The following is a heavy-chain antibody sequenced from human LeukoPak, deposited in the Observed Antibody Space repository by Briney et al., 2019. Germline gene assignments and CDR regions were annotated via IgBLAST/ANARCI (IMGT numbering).Heavy chain of an antibody. Sequence: PGGSPRLSCAASGFTVSSNYMSWVRQAPGKGLEWVSVIYSGGSTYYADSVKGRFTISRDNSKNTLYLQMNSLRAEDTAVYYCARPSGYELYFDYWGQGTLVTVSS. CDR3: ARPSGYELYFDY. J-gene: IGHJ4*02. V-gene: IGHV3-53*01. CDR2: IYSGGST. D-gene: IGHD5-12*01. CDR1: GFTVSSNY.